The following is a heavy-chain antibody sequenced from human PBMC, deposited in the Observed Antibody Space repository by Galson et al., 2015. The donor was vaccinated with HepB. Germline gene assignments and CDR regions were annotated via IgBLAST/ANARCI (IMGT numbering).Heavy chain of an antibody. J-gene: IGHJ4*02. CDR3: AAEAPDCGGDCYLGY. CDR1: GFNFTSSA. CDR2: VVVGRGNT. V-gene: IGHV1-58*01. D-gene: IGHD2-21*02. Sequence: SCKASGFNFTSSAVQWVRQARGQRLEWIGWVVVGRGNTNYAQKFQERVTITRDMSTSTAYMELSSLRSEDAAVYYCAAEAPDCGGDCYLGYWGQGTLVTVSS.